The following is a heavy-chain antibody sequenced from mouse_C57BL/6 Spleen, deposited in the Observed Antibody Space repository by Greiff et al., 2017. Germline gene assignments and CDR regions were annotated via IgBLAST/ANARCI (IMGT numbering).Heavy chain of an antibody. Sequence: EVKLVESGPGLVQPSQSLSLTCSVTGYSITSGYYWNWLRQFPGNKLEWMGYISYDGSNNYNPSLKNRMSITRDTSKNQFFLKLNSVTTEATATYYCACFPYYDYPFAYWGQGTLVTVSA. CDR1: GYSITSGYY. V-gene: IGHV3-6*01. CDR2: ISYDGSN. CDR3: ACFPYYDYPFAY. D-gene: IGHD2-4*01. J-gene: IGHJ3*01.